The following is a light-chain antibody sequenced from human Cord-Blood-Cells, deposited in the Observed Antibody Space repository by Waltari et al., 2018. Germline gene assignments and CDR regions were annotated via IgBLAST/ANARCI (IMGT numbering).Light chain of an antibody. CDR2: KAS. CDR3: QQYNSYSWT. V-gene: IGKV1-5*03. J-gene: IGKJ1*01. CDR1: QSISSW. Sequence: DIQMTQSPSTLSASVGDRVTIPCRASQSISSWLAWYQQKPGKAPKLLIYKASSLERGVPSRFSGSGSGTEFTRTISSLQPDDFATYYCQQYNSYSWTVGQGTKVEIK.